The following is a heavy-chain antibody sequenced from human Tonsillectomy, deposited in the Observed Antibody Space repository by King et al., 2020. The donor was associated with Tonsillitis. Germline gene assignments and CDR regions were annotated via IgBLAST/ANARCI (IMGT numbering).Heavy chain of an antibody. Sequence: QLQESGPGLVKPSETLSLTCTVSGGSISSSRYYWGWIRQPPGKGLEWIGSINYSGSTYYKPSLKSRVAISVDTSKNQFSLKLSSVTAADTAVYYCARKHGDRYYYDSSGFDYWGQGNLVTVSS. J-gene: IGHJ4*02. CDR1: GGSISSSRYY. V-gene: IGHV4-39*07. CDR2: INYSGST. CDR3: ARKHGDRYYYDSSGFDY. D-gene: IGHD3-22*01.